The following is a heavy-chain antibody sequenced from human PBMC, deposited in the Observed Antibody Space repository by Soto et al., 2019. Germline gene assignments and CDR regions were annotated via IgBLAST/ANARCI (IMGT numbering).Heavy chain of an antibody. J-gene: IGHJ4*02. Sequence: GGSLRLSCAASGFTFSGYGMHWVRQAPGKGLEWVAVISDDGSKIYYGDSVKGRFTISRDYSKNTLFLQMNSLRAEDTAVYFCAKDDGHYGFDYWGQGTLVTVSS. CDR1: GFTFSGYG. CDR3: AKDDGHYGFDY. D-gene: IGHD4-17*01. V-gene: IGHV3-30*18. CDR2: ISDDGSKI.